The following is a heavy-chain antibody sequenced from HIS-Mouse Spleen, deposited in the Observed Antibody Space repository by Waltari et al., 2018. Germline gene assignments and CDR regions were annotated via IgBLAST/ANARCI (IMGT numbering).Heavy chain of an antibody. CDR2: IYYSGST. CDR3: AREIPYSSSWYDWYFDL. D-gene: IGHD6-13*01. V-gene: IGHV4-39*07. CDR1: GGSISSSSYY. Sequence: QLQLQESGPGLVKPSETLSLTSPVSGGSISSSSYYWGWIPQPPGKGLEWIGSIYYSGSTYYNPSLKSRVTISVDTSKNQFSLKLSSVTAADTAVYYCAREIPYSSSWYDWYFDLWGRGTLVTVSS. J-gene: IGHJ2*01.